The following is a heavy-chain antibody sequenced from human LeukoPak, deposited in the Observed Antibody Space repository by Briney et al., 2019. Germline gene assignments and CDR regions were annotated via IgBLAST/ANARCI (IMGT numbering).Heavy chain of an antibody. Sequence: PSETLSLTCTVSGGSISSYYWSWIRQPPGKGLEWIGYIYYSGSTNYNPSLKSRVTISVDTSKNQFSLKLSSVTAADTAVYYCARGDYEVTYYFDYWGQGTLVTVSS. CDR3: ARGDYEVTYYFDY. J-gene: IGHJ4*02. CDR1: GGSISSYY. V-gene: IGHV4-59*01. D-gene: IGHD4-17*01. CDR2: IYYSGST.